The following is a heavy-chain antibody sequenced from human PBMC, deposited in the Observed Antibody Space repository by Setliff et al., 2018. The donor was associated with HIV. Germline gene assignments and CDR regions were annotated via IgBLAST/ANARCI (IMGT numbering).Heavy chain of an antibody. Sequence: PGGSLRLSCAASGFTFSSSWMTWVRQAPGRGLEYVAGMNRDGSEKNYMDSVKGRFTISRDNAKNSLYLQMNSLRVEDTAVYYCATDCAVVGGTGSLDSWGQGTLVTVSS. J-gene: IGHJ4*02. D-gene: IGHD1-26*01. CDR1: GFTFSSSW. CDR2: MNRDGSEK. CDR3: ATDCAVVGGTGSLDS. V-gene: IGHV3-7*05.